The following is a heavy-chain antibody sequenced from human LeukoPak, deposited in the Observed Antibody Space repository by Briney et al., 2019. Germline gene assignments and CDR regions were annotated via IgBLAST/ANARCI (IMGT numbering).Heavy chain of an antibody. Sequence: SETLSLTCAVSGGSISSSNWWSWVRRPPGKGLEWIGEIYHSGSTNYNPSLKSRVVISVDPSKKQFSLKVTSVTAADTAVYYCANYGVVLATYGSPSPFVYWGQGTLVTVSS. D-gene: IGHD3-16*01. CDR1: GGSISSSNW. CDR2: IYHSGST. CDR3: ANYGVVLATYGSPSPFVY. V-gene: IGHV4-4*02. J-gene: IGHJ4*02.